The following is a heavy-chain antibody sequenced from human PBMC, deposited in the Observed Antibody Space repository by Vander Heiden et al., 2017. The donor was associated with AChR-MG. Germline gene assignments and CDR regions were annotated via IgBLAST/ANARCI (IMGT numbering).Heavy chain of an antibody. CDR3: ARGLMSEHGGKRYFDY. V-gene: IGHV4-34*01. CDR2: INHSGST. D-gene: IGHD1-26*01. J-gene: IGHJ4*02. CDR1: VGSFSGYY. Sequence: VQLQQWGAGLLKPSETLSLTCAVYVGSFSGYYWSWTRQPPGKGLEWIGEINHSGSTNYNPSLKSRVTISVDTSKNQFSLKLSAVTAADTAVYYCARGLMSEHGGKRYFDYWGQGTLVTVSS.